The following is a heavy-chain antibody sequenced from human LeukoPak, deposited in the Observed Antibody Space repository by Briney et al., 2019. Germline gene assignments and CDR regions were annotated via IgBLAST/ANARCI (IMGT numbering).Heavy chain of an antibody. CDR1: GGSISSGDYY. CDR2: IYYSGST. Sequence: SETLSLTCAVSGGSISSGDYYWSWIRQPPGKGLEWIGYIYYSGSTYYNPSLKSRVTISVDTSKNQFSLKLSSVTAADTAVYYCAKRPTPDAFDIWGQGTMVTVSS. J-gene: IGHJ3*02. V-gene: IGHV4-30-4*08. CDR3: AKRPTPDAFDI.